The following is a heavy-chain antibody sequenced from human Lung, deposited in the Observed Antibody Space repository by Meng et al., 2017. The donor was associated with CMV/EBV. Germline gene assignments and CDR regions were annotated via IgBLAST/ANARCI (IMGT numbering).Heavy chain of an antibody. J-gene: IGHJ6*02. CDR1: GGSISSYY. Sequence: SETLSLXXTVSGGSISSYYWSWIRQPPGKGLEDIGYIYYSGSTSYNPSLKSRVTISVDTSKNQFSLKLGSVTAAYTAVYYCASHGSGSYFYGIDDWGQGTTVTVSS. V-gene: IGHV4-59*01. D-gene: IGHD3-10*01. CDR2: IYYSGST. CDR3: ASHGSGSYFYGIDD.